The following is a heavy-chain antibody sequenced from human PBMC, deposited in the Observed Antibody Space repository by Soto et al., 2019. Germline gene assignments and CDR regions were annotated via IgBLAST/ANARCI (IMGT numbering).Heavy chain of an antibody. D-gene: IGHD6-19*01. CDR1: GFSLTTSGVV. CDR3: AHRLTWLANFDY. J-gene: IGHJ4*02. V-gene: IGHV2-5*01. CDR2: IYWNDEK. Sequence: SGPTLVNPTQTLTLTCTFSGFSLTTSGVVVGWIRQPPGKALEWLALIYWNDEKRYSPSLKSRLTITKDTSRNQVVLTMTNMDPVDTATYDSAHRLTWLANFDYWGQGTLVTVAS.